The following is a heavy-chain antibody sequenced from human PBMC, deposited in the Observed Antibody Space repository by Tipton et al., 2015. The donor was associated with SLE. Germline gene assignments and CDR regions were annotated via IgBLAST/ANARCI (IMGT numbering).Heavy chain of an antibody. J-gene: IGHJ4*02. CDR3: AKDQGMATVQGFDY. D-gene: IGHD5-24*01. CDR1: GFTFSTYG. Sequence: SLRLSCAASGFTFSTYGMHWVRQAPGKGLESVAFIRFDGNKKYYGDSVKGRFTISRDNSKNTLYLQMNSLRSEDTALYYCAKDQGMATVQGFDYWGQGTLVTVSS. V-gene: IGHV3-30*02. CDR2: IRFDGNKK.